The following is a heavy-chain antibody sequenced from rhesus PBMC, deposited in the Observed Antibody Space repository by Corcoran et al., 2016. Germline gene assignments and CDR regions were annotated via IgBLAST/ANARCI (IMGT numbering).Heavy chain of an antibody. D-gene: IGHD3-22*01. J-gene: IGHJ4*01. V-gene: IGHV3-13*01. CDR1: GFPFSPYY. Sequence: VTLVESGVGLVQPGGSLRLSCASAGFPFSPYYLHWVRQSQRKGLEWVGLIRNKGNSDTTEYAAAVKGRFTISRDDSKNTRYLQMSSLKTEDTAVYYCTNELSDFDYWGQGVLVTVSS. CDR2: IRNKGNSDTT. CDR3: TNELSDFDY.